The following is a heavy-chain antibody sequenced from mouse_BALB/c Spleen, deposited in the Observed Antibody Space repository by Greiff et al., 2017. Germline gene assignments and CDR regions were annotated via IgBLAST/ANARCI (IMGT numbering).Heavy chain of an antibody. CDR3: APDYYGSSYFAY. D-gene: IGHD1-1*01. CDR1: GFNIKDTY. J-gene: IGHJ3*01. V-gene: IGHV14-3*02. CDR2: IDPANGNT. Sequence: VQLQQSGAELVKPGASVKLSCTASGFNIKDTYMHWVKQRPEQGLEWIGRIDPANGNTKYDPKFQGKATITADTSSNTAYLQLSSLTSEDTAVYYCAPDYYGSSYFAYWGQGTLVTVSA.